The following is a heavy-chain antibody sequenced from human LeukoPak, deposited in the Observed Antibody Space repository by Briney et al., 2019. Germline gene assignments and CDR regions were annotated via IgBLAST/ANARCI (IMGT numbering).Heavy chain of an antibody. CDR2: IYYSGST. Sequence: PSETLSLTCTVSGGSISSYYWSWIRQPPGKGLEWIGYIYYSGSTNYNPSLKSRVTISVDRSKNQFSLKLSSVTAADTAVYYCARLSSSWYPGMDVWGQGTTVTVSS. J-gene: IGHJ6*02. CDR1: GGSISSYY. CDR3: ARLSSSWYPGMDV. V-gene: IGHV4-59*12. D-gene: IGHD6-13*01.